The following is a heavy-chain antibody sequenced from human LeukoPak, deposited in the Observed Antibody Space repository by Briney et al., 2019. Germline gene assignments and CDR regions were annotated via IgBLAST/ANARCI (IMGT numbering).Heavy chain of an antibody. V-gene: IGHV4-61*01. Sequence: SETLSLTCTVSSGSFSSGNYYWSWIRQPPGKGLEWIGYVYYSGSTNYNPSPKSRVTISVDTSKNQFSLKLSSVTAADTAVYYCARCGGRYFDYWGQGTLVTVSS. CDR2: VYYSGST. CDR1: SGSFSSGNYY. D-gene: IGHD2-21*01. CDR3: ARCGGRYFDY. J-gene: IGHJ4*02.